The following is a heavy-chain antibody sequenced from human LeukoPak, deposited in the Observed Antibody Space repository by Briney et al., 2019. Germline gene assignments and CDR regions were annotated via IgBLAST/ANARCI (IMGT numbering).Heavy chain of an antibody. V-gene: IGHV7-4-1*02. Sequence: ASVKVSCKASGYTFTSYAVNWVRQAPGQGLEWMGWINTNTGNSTYAQGFTGRFVFSLDTSVSTAYLQISSLKAEDTAVYYCARDQHGSGSYYNVLNWFDPWGQGTLVTVSS. D-gene: IGHD3-10*01. J-gene: IGHJ5*02. CDR1: GYTFTSYA. CDR3: ARDQHGSGSYYNVLNWFDP. CDR2: INTNTGNS.